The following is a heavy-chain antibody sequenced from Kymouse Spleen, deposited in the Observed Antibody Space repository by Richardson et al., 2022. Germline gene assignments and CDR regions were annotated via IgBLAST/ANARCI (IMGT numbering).Heavy chain of an antibody. Sequence: QVQLQQWGAGLLKPSETLSLTCAVYGGSFSGYYWSWIRQPPGKGLEWIGEINHSGSTNYNPSLKSRVTISVDTSKNQFSLKLSSVTAADTAVYYCARGAGSGSFLFDYWGQGTLVTVSS. V-gene: IGHV4-34*01. CDR3: ARGAGSGSFLFDY. D-gene: IGHD3-10*01. CDR1: GGSFSGYY. J-gene: IGHJ4*02. CDR2: INHSGST.